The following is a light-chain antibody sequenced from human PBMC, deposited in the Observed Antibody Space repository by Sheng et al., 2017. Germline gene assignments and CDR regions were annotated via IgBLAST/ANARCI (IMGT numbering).Light chain of an antibody. J-gene: IGLJ3*02. CDR2: DNG. CDR3: QAWDTSSDYPV. CDR1: NIASKS. V-gene: IGLV3-21*03. Sequence: SYVLTQAPSMSVVPGKTASITCGGNNIASKSVYWFQQKSGQAPVLVLYDNGDRPSGIPARFSGFSSGNMATLIIRRVEAGDEADYHCQAWDTSSDYPVFGGGTKLSVL.